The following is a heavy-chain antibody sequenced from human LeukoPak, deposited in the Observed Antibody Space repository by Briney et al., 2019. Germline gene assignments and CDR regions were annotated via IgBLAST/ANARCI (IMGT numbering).Heavy chain of an antibody. D-gene: IGHD4-11*01. CDR3: AREESTITTRGLDY. J-gene: IGHJ4*02. CDR2: IYTSGST. Sequence: SETLSLTCTVSGGSISSYYWSWIRQPAGKGLEWIGRIYTSGSTNYNPSLKSRVTMSVDTSKNQFSLKLNSVTAADTAVYYCAREESTITTRGLDYWGQGTLVTVSS. V-gene: IGHV4-4*07. CDR1: GGSISSYY.